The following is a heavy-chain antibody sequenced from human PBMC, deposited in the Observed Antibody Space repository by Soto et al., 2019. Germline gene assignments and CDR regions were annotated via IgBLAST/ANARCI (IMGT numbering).Heavy chain of an antibody. CDR1: GGSISSYY. CDR3: ARGRITMVRGVPVHYMDV. CDR2: IYYSGST. V-gene: IGHV4-59*08. J-gene: IGHJ6*03. Sequence: SETLSLTCTVSGGSISSYYWSWIRQPPGKGLEWIGYIYYSGSTNYNPSLKSRVTISVDTSKNQFSLKLSSVTAADTAVYYCARGRITMVRGVPVHYMDVWGKGTTVTVSS. D-gene: IGHD3-10*01.